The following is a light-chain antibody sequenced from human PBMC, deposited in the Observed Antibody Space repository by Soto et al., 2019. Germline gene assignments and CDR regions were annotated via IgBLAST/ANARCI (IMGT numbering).Light chain of an antibody. J-gene: IGKJ3*01. Sequence: DVQMTQSPSSLSASVGDRVTITCRASQGISNYLAWYQQKPGKVPKLLIYAASTLQSGVPSRFSGSGSGTDFTLTISSLQPEDVATYDCEKYNSAPFSVGPGTRVHIK. CDR2: AAS. V-gene: IGKV1-27*01. CDR3: EKYNSAPFS. CDR1: QGISNY.